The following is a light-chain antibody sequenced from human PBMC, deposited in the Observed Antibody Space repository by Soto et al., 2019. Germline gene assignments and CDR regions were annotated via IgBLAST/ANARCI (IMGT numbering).Light chain of an antibody. V-gene: IGKV3-20*01. J-gene: IGKJ5*01. CDR2: GAS. CDR3: QQYGSSGT. CDR1: QSVSTT. Sequence: EIVMTQSPATLSVSPGQRASVSCRASQSVSTTVAWYHQKPGQAPRLLIYGASSRTTGIPDRFSGSGSGTDFTLTISRLEPEDFAVYYCQQYGSSGTFGQGTRLEIK.